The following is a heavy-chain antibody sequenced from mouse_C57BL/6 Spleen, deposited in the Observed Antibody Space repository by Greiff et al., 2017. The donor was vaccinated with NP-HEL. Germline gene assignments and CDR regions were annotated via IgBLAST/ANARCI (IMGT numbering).Heavy chain of an antibody. V-gene: IGHV5-17*01. J-gene: IGHJ4*01. D-gene: IGHD2-4*01. CDR2: ISSGSSTI. CDR1: GFTFSDYG. Sequence: EVKLVESGGGLVKPGGSLKLSCAASGFTFSDYGMHWVRQAPEKGLEWVAYISSGSSTIYYADTVKGRFTISRDKAKNTLFLQMTSLRSEDTAMYYWARGDYDYDVGYYAMDYWGQGTSVTVSS. CDR3: ARGDYDYDVGYYAMDY.